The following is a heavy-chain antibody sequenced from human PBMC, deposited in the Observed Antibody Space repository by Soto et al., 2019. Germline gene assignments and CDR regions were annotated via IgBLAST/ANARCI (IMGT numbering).Heavy chain of an antibody. J-gene: IGHJ4*02. D-gene: IGHD1-26*01. CDR3: ATPTLIGGSYEFDY. CDR1: GYTLTELS. CDR2: FDPEDGET. V-gene: IGHV1-24*01. Sequence: GASVKVSCKVSGYTLTELSMHWVRQAPGKGLEWMGGFDPEDGETIYAQKFQGRVTMTEDTSTDTAYMELSSLRSEDTAVYYCATPTLIGGSYEFDYWGQGTLVTVSS.